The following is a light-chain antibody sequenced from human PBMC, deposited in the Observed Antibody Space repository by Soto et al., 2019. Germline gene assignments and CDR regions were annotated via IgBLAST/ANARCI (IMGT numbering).Light chain of an antibody. J-gene: IGKJ5*01. CDR3: QQYGSSPPSST. CDR2: GAS. CDR1: QRVSSGY. V-gene: IGKV3-20*01. Sequence: EIVLTQSPGTLSLSPGARATLSCRASQRVSSGYLAWYQQKPGQAPRLLIYGASNRATDIPDRFSGRGSGTDFTLTISRLEPEDFAVYYCQQYGSSPPSSTFGQGTRLEI.